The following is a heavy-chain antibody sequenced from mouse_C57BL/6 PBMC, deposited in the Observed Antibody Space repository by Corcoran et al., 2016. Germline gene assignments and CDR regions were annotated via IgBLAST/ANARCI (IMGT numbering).Heavy chain of an antibody. Sequence: EVQLQQSGPVLVKPGASVKMSCKASGYTFTDYYMNWVKQSHGKSLEWIGVINPYNGGTSYNQRFKGKATLTVDKSSSTAYMELNSLTSEDSAVYYCARYYYGSSYSDYWGQGTTLTVSS. D-gene: IGHD1-1*01. J-gene: IGHJ2*01. CDR1: GYTFTDYY. V-gene: IGHV1-19*01. CDR2: INPYNGGT. CDR3: ARYYYGSSYSDY.